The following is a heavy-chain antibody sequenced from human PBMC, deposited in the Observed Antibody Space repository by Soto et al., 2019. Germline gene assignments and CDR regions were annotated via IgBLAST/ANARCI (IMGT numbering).Heavy chain of an antibody. CDR2: ISYDGSNK. CDR1: GFTFSSYA. J-gene: IGHJ4*02. Sequence: GGSLRLSCAASGFTFSSYAMHWVRQAPGKGLEWVAVISYDGSNKYYADSVKGRFTISRDNSKNTLYLQMNSLRAEDTAVYYCARDKVGAIFYYFDYWGQGTLVTVSS. CDR3: ARDKVGAIFYYFDY. D-gene: IGHD1-26*01. V-gene: IGHV3-30-3*01.